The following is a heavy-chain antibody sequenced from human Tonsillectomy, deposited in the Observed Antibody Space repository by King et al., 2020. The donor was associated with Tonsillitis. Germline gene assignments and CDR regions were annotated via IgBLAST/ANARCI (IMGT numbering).Heavy chain of an antibody. J-gene: IGHJ3*02. D-gene: IGHD3-22*01. CDR3: ASAQSYDDSSGYYYHAFDI. CDR2: VYYSGST. CDR1: GGSISSYY. V-gene: IGHV4-59*01. Sequence: QLQESGPGLVKPSETLSLTCTVSGGSISSYYWSWIRQPPGKGLEWIGYVYYSGSTNYNPSLKSRVTISVDTSKNQFSLKLSSVTAADTAVYYCASAQSYDDSSGYYYHAFDIWGQGKMVTVSS.